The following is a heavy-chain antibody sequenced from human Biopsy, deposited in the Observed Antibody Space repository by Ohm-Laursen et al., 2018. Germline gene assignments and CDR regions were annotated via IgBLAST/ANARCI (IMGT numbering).Heavy chain of an antibody. V-gene: IGHV4-34*01. CDR2: ITHSGRS. Sequence: GTLSLTCAVYGEFFNGCYRRWIREPPGKGLEWVGEITHSGRSNYNTSLKRQVPISVDTSKNQFSLKVRSVTAADTAVYYCVRGVDYYDPYHYYALDVWGQGTTVTVSS. CDR1: GEFFNGCY. D-gene: IGHD3-22*01. CDR3: VRGVDYYDPYHYYALDV. J-gene: IGHJ6*02.